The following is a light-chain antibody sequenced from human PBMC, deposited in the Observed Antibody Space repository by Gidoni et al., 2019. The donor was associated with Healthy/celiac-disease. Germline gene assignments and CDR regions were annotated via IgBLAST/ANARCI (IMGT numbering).Light chain of an antibody. CDR1: QSVLYSSNNQNY. V-gene: IGKV4-1*01. J-gene: IGKJ4*01. CDR3: QQYYSTLALT. Sequence: DIVMTQSPDSLAVFLGERATINCKSSQSVLYSSNNQNYLAWYQQKPGQPPKLLIYWASTRESGVPDRFSGSWSGTDFTLTISSLQAEDVAVYYCQQYYSTLALTFGGGTKVEIK. CDR2: WAS.